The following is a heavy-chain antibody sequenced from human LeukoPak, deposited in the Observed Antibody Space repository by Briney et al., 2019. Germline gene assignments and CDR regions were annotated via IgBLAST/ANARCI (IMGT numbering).Heavy chain of an antibody. V-gene: IGHV3-48*03. J-gene: IGHJ5*02. CDR1: GFTFSSYE. CDR3: ARVATGPYQLLPTWFDP. D-gene: IGHD2-2*01. CDR2: ISSSGSTI. Sequence: GGSLRLSCAASGFTFSSYEMNWVRQAPGKGLEWVSYISSSGSTIYYADSVKRRFTISRDNAKNSLYLQMNSLRAEDTAVYYCARVATGPYQLLPTWFDPWGQGTLVTVSS.